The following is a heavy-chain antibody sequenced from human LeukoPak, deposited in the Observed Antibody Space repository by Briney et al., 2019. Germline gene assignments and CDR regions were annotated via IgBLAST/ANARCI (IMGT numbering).Heavy chain of an antibody. CDR1: GFTFSSYA. Sequence: GGSLRLSCAASGFTFSSYAMSWVRQAPGKGLEWVSAISGSGGSTYYADSVKGRFTISRDNSKNTLYLQMNSLRAEDTAVYYCAKDLTAVRYFDWLLKNDYYYYYGIDVWGQGTTVTVSS. CDR3: AKDLTAVRYFDWLLKNDYYYYYGIDV. V-gene: IGHV3-23*01. CDR2: ISGSGGST. D-gene: IGHD3-9*01. J-gene: IGHJ6*02.